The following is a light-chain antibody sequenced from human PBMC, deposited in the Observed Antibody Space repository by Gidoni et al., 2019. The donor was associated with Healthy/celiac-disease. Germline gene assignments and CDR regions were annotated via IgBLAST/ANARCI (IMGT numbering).Light chain of an antibody. V-gene: IGKV4-1*01. Sequence: DIVMTQSPDSLAVSLGERATINCKSSQSVLYSSNNKNYLAWYQQKPGQSPKLLIYWASTRESGVPDRFSGSGSGTDFTLTISSLQAEDVAVYYCQQYYSTLPATFGGGTKVEIK. CDR2: WAS. J-gene: IGKJ4*01. CDR3: QQYYSTLPAT. CDR1: QSVLYSSNNKNY.